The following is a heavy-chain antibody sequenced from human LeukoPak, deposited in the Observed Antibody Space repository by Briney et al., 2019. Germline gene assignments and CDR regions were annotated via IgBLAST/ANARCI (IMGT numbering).Heavy chain of an antibody. V-gene: IGHV3-23*01. CDR3: AKDKARVYNGGDAFDI. CDR2: ISGSGGST. Sequence: GGSLRLSCAASGFTFSSYAMSWVRQAPGKGLEWVSAISGSGGSTYYADSVKGRFTISRDNSKNTPYLQMNSLRAEDTAVYYCAKDKARVYNGGDAFDIWGQGTMVTVSS. D-gene: IGHD1-1*01. CDR1: GFTFSSYA. J-gene: IGHJ3*02.